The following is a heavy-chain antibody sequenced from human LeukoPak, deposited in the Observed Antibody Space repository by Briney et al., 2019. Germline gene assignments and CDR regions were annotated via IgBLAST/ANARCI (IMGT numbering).Heavy chain of an antibody. CDR2: ISSSSSTI. CDR3: AREDLPLWFGELFLRPNSHFDY. D-gene: IGHD3-10*01. Sequence: GGSLRLSCAASGFTFSSYSMNWVRQAPGKGLEWVSYISSSSSTIYYADSVKGRFTISRDNAKNSLYLQMNSLRAEDTAVYYCAREDLPLWFGELFLRPNSHFDYWGQGTLVTVSS. CDR1: GFTFSSYS. V-gene: IGHV3-48*04. J-gene: IGHJ4*02.